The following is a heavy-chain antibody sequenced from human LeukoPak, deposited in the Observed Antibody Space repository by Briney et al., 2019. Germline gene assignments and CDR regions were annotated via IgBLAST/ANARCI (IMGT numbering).Heavy chain of an antibody. CDR3: ARDRAWNYFDY. V-gene: IGHV3-30*03. CDR1: GGSISSSN. D-gene: IGHD3-3*01. J-gene: IGHJ4*02. Sequence: LSLTCAVSGGSISSSNWWSWVRQAPGKGLEWVAIISNDRSRKYYAHSVEGRFTISRDNSKNTLYLQMDSLRAEDTAVYYCARDRAWNYFDYWGQGTLVTVSS. CDR2: ISNDRSRK.